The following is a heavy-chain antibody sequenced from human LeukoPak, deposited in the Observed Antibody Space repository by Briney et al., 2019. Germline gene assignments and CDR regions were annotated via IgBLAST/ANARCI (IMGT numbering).Heavy chain of an antibody. V-gene: IGHV3-23*01. CDR3: AKEEWLGLAVDY. Sequence: GGSLRLSCAASGFTFSSYAMSWVRQAPGKGLEWVSAISGSGGSTYYADSVKGRFTISRGNYKNTLYLQMNSLRAEHTAVYYCAKEEWLGLAVDYWGQGTLVTVSS. CDR1: GFTFSSYA. CDR2: ISGSGGST. J-gene: IGHJ4*02. D-gene: IGHD6-19*01.